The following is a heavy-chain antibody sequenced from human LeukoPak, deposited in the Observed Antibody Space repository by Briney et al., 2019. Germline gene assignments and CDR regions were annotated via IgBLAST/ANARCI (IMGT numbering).Heavy chain of an antibody. CDR1: GFTFSSYN. CDR2: ISSSSTI. V-gene: IGHV3-48*02. Sequence: GGSLRLSCAASGFTFSSYNMNWVRQAPGKGLEWVSYISSSSTIYYADSVKGRFTISRDNAKNSLYLQMNSLRDEDTAVYYCARLGDCGGDCQFYYFDYWGQGTLVTVSS. D-gene: IGHD2-21*02. J-gene: IGHJ4*02. CDR3: ARLGDCGGDCQFYYFDY.